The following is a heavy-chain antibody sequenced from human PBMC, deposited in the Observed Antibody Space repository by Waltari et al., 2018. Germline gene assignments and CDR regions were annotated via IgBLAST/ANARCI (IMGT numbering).Heavy chain of an antibody. CDR2: INHSGST. J-gene: IGHJ4*02. V-gene: IGHV4-34*01. Sequence: QVQLQQWGAGLLKPSETLSLTCAVYGGSFSGSYWSWLRQPPGKGLEWIVEINHSGSTNYNPSLKSRVTISVDTSKNQFSLKLSSVTAADTAVYYCARGGWTGTTRVLFDYWGQGTLVTVSS. CDR1: GGSFSGSY. D-gene: IGHD1-7*01. CDR3: ARGGWTGTTRVLFDY.